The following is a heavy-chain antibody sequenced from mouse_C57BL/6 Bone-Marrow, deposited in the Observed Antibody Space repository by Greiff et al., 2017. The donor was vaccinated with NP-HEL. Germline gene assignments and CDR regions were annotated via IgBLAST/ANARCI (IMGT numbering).Heavy chain of an antibody. V-gene: IGHV1-55*01. CDR1: GYTFTSYW. CDR2: IYPGSGST. CDR3: ASYCYDLYYYAMDY. J-gene: IGHJ4*01. D-gene: IGHD2-12*01. Sequence: QVQLQQPGAELVKPGASVKMSCKASGYTFTSYWITWVKQRPGQGLEWIGDIYPGSGSTNYNEKFKSKATLTVDTSSSTAYMQLSSLTSEYSAVYYCASYCYDLYYYAMDYWGQGTSVTVSS.